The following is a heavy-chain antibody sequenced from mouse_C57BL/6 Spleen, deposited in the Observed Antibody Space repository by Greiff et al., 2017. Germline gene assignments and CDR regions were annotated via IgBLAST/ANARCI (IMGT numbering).Heavy chain of an antibody. V-gene: IGHV5-17*01. Sequence: EVKLMESGGGLVKPGGSLKLSCAASGFTFSDYGMHWVRQAPEKGLEWVAYISSGSSTIYYADTVKGRFTISRDNAKNTLFLQMTSLRSEDTAMYYCARHSTSDAMDYWGQGTSVTVSS. J-gene: IGHJ4*01. CDR3: ARHSTSDAMDY. D-gene: IGHD2-1*01. CDR2: ISSGSSTI. CDR1: GFTFSDYG.